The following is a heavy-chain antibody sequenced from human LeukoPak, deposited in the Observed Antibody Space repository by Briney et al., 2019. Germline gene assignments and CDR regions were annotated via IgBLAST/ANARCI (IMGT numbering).Heavy chain of an antibody. CDR3: ARDGGSEYNWFDP. J-gene: IGHJ5*02. V-gene: IGHV1-69*05. Sequence: ASVKVSCKASGYTFTSYGISWVRQAPGQGLEWMGGIIPIFGTANYAQKFQGGVTITMDESTSTAYMELSSLRSEDTAVYYCARDGGSEYNWFDPWGQGTLVTVSS. CDR2: IIPIFGTA. CDR1: GYTFTSYG. D-gene: IGHD3-10*01.